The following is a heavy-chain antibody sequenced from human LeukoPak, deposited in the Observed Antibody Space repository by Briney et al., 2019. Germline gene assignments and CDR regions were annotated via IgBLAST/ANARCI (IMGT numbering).Heavy chain of an antibody. CDR1: GFTFSSYG. CDR2: ISSSSSYI. V-gene: IGHV3-21*01. J-gene: IGHJ3*02. CDR3: ARDSGIYYGFDAFDI. Sequence: GRSLRLSCAASGFTFSSYGMHWVRQAPGKGLEWVSSISSSSSYIYYADSVKGRFTISRDNAKNSLYLQMNSLRAEDTAVYYCARDSGIYYGFDAFDIWGQGTMVTVSS. D-gene: IGHD1-26*01.